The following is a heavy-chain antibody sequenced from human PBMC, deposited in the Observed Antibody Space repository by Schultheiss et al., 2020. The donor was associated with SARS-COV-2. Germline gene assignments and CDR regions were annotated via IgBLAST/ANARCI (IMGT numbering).Heavy chain of an antibody. CDR2: INHSGST. D-gene: IGHD6-6*01. CDR3: AREPALAARTIWVGYYGMDV. V-gene: IGHV4-34*01. Sequence: SETLSLTCAVYGGSFSGYYWSWIRQPPGKGLEWIGEINHSGSTNYNPSLKSRVTISVDTSKNQFSLKLSSVTAADTAVYYCAREPALAARTIWVGYYGMDVWGQGTTVTVSS. CDR1: GGSFSGYY. J-gene: IGHJ6*02.